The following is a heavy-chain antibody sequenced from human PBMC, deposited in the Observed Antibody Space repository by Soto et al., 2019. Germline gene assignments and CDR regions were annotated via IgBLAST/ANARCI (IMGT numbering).Heavy chain of an antibody. D-gene: IGHD3-10*01. J-gene: IGHJ4*02. CDR3: AKNYYGAGSYLMMDDY. CDR1: AFSFSSYA. CDR2: ISYDGNNK. V-gene: IGHV3-30*18. Sequence: QVQLVESGGGVVQPGRSLRLSCVASAFSFSSYAMHWVRQAPGKGLEWVAVISYDGNNKWYADSVKGRFTISRDKYENTLYLQMTSLRAEDTAVYYCAKNYYGAGSYLMMDDYWGQETLVTVSA.